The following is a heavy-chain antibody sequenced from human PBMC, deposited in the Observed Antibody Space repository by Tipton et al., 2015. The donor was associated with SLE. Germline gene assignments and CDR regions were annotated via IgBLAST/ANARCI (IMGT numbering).Heavy chain of an antibody. Sequence: TLSLTCTVSGFSISSHYWNWIRQPPGTGLEWIGYICNSGSTKYNPSLKSRVSISIDTSRNYFSLRLKSVTAADTAVYFCARAYDFWSGKGPDAFDVWGLGTTVIVSS. CDR3: ARAYDFWSGKGPDAFDV. D-gene: IGHD3/OR15-3a*01. J-gene: IGHJ3*01. V-gene: IGHV4-59*11. CDR1: GFSISSHY. CDR2: ICNSGST.